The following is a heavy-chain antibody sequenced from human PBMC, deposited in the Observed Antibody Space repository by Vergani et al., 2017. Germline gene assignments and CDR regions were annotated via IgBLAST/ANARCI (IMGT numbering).Heavy chain of an antibody. CDR2: FYTGGGT. CDR1: GGSISSGSYY. J-gene: IGHJ6*02. Sequence: QVQLQESGPGLVRPSQTLSLTCTVSGGSISSGSYYWSWFRQPAGKGLEWIGRFYTGGGTSYNPSLKSRVTISVDTSKNQFSLQLRAMTAADTAVYYCARNALYSTTWPFLLNDMDVWGQGTTVTVSS. CDR3: ARNALYSTTWPFLLNDMDV. V-gene: IGHV4-61*02. D-gene: IGHD6-13*01.